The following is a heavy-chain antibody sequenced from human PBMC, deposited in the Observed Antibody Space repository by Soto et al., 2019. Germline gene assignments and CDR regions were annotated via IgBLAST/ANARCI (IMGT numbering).Heavy chain of an antibody. J-gene: IGHJ4*02. D-gene: IGHD7-27*01. Sequence: QVQLQESGPGLVKPSETLSLTCTVSGDSISTYYWTWIRQSPGKGLEWIAFIYYGGSTNYNPSLKSRVTISVSTSRNQFSLKLNSVTAADTAVYYCASPGRDWGSLDYWGQGTLVTVSS. CDR1: GDSISTYY. V-gene: IGHV4-59*08. CDR2: IYYGGST. CDR3: ASPGRDWGSLDY.